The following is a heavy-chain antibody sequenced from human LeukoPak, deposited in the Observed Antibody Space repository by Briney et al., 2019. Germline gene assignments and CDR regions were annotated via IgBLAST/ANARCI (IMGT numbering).Heavy chain of an antibody. CDR2: ISYDGSNK. J-gene: IGHJ4*02. D-gene: IGHD4-17*01. V-gene: IGHV3-30-3*02. Sequence: GRSLRLSCAASGFTFSSYAMHWVRQAPGKGLEWVAVISYDGSNKYYADSVKGRFTISRENSKSTLYLQMNSLRADDTAVYYCANEIRPNDYWGQGTLVTVSS. CDR1: GFTFSSYA. CDR3: ANEIRPNDY.